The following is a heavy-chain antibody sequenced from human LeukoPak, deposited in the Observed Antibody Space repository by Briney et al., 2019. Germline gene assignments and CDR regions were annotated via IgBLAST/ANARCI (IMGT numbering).Heavy chain of an antibody. V-gene: IGHV3-21*01. CDR2: ISSSSSYI. CDR1: GFTFGSYS. D-gene: IGHD4-17*01. CDR3: ARDPPRADYGDYGDY. J-gene: IGHJ4*02. Sequence: GGSLRLSCAASGFTFGSYSMNWVRQAPGKGLEWVSSISSSSSYIYYADSVKGRFTISRDNAKNSLYLQMNSLRAEDTAVYYCARDPPRADYGDYGDYWGQGTLVTVSS.